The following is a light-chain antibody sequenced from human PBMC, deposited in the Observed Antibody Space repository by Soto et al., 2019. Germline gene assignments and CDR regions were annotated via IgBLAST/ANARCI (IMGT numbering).Light chain of an antibody. CDR3: QQSYSTPRT. CDR2: AAS. V-gene: IGKV1-39*01. Sequence: DIQMTQSPSSLSASVGDRVTITCRASQSISTYLNWYQQKPGKAPKLLMHAASSLDRGVPSRFSGSGSGTDFTLTINSLQPEDFATYYCQQSYSTPRTFGQGTKVDIK. J-gene: IGKJ2*01. CDR1: QSISTY.